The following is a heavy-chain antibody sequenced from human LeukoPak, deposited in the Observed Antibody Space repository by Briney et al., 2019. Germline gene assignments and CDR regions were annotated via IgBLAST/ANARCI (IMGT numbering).Heavy chain of an antibody. J-gene: IGHJ5*02. CDR3: ATGYSYGPRYNWFDP. V-gene: IGHV1-69*06. CDR2: IIPIFGTA. D-gene: IGHD5-18*01. CDR1: GGTFSSYA. Sequence: SVKVSCKASGGTFSSYAISWVRQAPGQGLEWMGGIIPIFGTAIYAQKFQGRVTMTEDTSTDTAYMELSSLRSEDTAVYYCATGYSYGPRYNWFDPWGQGTLVTVSS.